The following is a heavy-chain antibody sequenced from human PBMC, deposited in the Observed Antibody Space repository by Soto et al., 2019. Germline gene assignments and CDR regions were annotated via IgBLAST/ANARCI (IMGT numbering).Heavy chain of an antibody. CDR3: SSFFHRRGEFTFPYSFDY. CDR1: GGSLHSNTYY. D-gene: IGHD3-16*01. J-gene: IGHJ4*02. CDR2: IHYSGST. V-gene: IGHV4-39*01. Sequence: QLQLQESGPGLVKPSETLSLTCTVSGGSLHSNTYYWGWIRQPPGRGLECIANIHYSGSTHYNPSLKSRVTISVDTSKNQFSLKLSSVTAADTAVYYCSSFFHRRGEFTFPYSFDYWGQGTLVTVSS.